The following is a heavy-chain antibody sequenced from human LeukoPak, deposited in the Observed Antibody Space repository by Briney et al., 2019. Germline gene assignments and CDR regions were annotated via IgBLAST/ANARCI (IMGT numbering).Heavy chain of an antibody. V-gene: IGHV3-23*01. Sequence: GSLRLSCAASGFTFSSYAMSWVRQAPGKGLEWVSAISGSGGSTYYADSVKGRFTISRDNSRNTLYLQMNSLRAEDTAVYYCAKDRYYYDTYDAFDIWGQGTMVTVSS. D-gene: IGHD3-22*01. CDR1: GFTFSSYA. CDR2: ISGSGGST. J-gene: IGHJ3*02. CDR3: AKDRYYYDTYDAFDI.